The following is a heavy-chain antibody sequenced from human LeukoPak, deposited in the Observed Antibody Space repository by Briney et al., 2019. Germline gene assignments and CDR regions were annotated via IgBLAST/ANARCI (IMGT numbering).Heavy chain of an antibody. Sequence: PSETLSLTCTVSGVSISSYYWTWIRQPPGKGLEWIGFISNSAITDYNPSLKSRVTISIDTSKNQFSLKLNSVTAADTAVYYCARHKSSGSYPLDYWGQGILVTVSS. J-gene: IGHJ4*02. D-gene: IGHD3-22*01. V-gene: IGHV4-59*01. CDR1: GVSISSYY. CDR3: ARHKSSGSYPLDY. CDR2: ISNSAIT.